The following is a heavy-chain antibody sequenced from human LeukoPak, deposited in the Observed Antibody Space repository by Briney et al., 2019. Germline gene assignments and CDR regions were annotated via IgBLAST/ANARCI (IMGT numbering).Heavy chain of an antibody. CDR2: LSSSSSYI. D-gene: IGHD6-19*01. Sequence: GGSLRLSCAASGFTFSRYSMNWVRQAPGKGLEWVSSLSSSSSYIYYADSVKGRFTISRDNAKNSLYLQMNSLRAEDSAVYYCARDYGWPGGIDYWGQGTLVTVSS. V-gene: IGHV3-21*01. J-gene: IGHJ4*02. CDR1: GFTFSRYS. CDR3: ARDYGWPGGIDY.